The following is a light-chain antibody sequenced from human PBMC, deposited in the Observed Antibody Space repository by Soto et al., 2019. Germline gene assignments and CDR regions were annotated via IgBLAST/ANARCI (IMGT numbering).Light chain of an antibody. CDR1: QSLLFIDGNSY. V-gene: IGKV2-30*01. J-gene: IGKJ2*01. Sequence: DVVMTQSPLSLPVTLGEPASISCRSSQSLLFIDGNSYLSWFQQRPGQSPRRLIYRASNRYSGVADRFSGSGSCTDFTLKISRVEAEDVGMYYCMQCTHWPPVTFGHGTKLEIK. CDR2: RAS. CDR3: MQCTHWPPVT.